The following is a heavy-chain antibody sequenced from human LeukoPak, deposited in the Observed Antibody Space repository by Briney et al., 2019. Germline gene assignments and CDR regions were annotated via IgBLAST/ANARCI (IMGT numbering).Heavy chain of an antibody. CDR2: TYYRSTWYN. V-gene: IGHV6-1*01. D-gene: IGHD2-2*01. CDR3: ARRLTQYDCFDP. Sequence: PSQTLSLTCAISGDSVSSNSVTWNWIRQSPSRGLEWLGRTYYRSTWYNDYAVSVRGRITVNPDTSKNQFSLHLNSVTLEDTAVYYCARRLTQYDCFDPWGQGILVTVSS. CDR1: GDSVSSNSVT. J-gene: IGHJ5*02.